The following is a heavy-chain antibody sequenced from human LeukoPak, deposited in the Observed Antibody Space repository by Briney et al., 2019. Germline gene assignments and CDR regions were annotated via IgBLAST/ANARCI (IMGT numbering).Heavy chain of an antibody. J-gene: IGHJ4*02. D-gene: IGHD4-23*01. V-gene: IGHV3-53*01. CDR1: GFTVSSNY. CDR3: ARTFGGNAETGVDY. Sequence: GGSRRLSGAASGFTVSSNYMTWVRQSPGKGLEWFSTIYSGGSTDYADSVNGRFTISRDNSKNTLYLQMSSLRAEDTAVYYCARTFGGNAETGVDYWGQGTLVTVAS. CDR2: IYSGGST.